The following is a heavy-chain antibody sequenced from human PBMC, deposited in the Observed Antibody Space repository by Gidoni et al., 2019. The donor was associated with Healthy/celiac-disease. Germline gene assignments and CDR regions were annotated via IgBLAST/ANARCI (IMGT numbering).Heavy chain of an antibody. CDR3: ARKKGAAAGTRWFDP. CDR2: INHSGST. V-gene: IGHV4-34*01. Sequence: GLEWIGEINHSGSTNYNPSLKSRVTISVDTSKNQFSLKLSSVTAADTAVYYCARKKGAAAGTRWFDPWGQGTLVTVSS. J-gene: IGHJ5*02. D-gene: IGHD6-13*01.